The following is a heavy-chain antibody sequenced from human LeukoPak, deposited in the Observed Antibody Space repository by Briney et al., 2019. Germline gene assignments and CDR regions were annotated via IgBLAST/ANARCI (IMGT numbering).Heavy chain of an antibody. CDR1: GFTFSSYW. J-gene: IGHJ4*02. CDR2: IKQDGSEN. V-gene: IGHV3-7*01. D-gene: IGHD3-22*01. CDR3: AREIYDSSGYYDY. Sequence: PGGSLRLSCAVSGFTFSSYWMSWVRQAPGKGLEWVANIKQDGSENYYLDYVKGRFTISRDNAKNSLYLQMNSLRAEATAVYYCAREIYDSSGYYDYWGQGTLVTVSS.